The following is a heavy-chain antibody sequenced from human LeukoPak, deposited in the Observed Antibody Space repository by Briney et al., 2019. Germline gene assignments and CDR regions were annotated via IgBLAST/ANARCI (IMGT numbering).Heavy chain of an antibody. CDR2: IYYSGST. CDR1: GGSTSVYY. D-gene: IGHD3-22*01. J-gene: IGHJ4*02. V-gene: IGHV4-59*01. CDR3: ARGDSSGYSVSFDY. Sequence: SETLSLTCTVSGGSTSVYYWSWIRQPPGKGLEWIGHIYYSGSTNYNPSLKSRVTISVDTSKNQFSLKLSSVTAADTAVYYCARGDSSGYSVSFDYWGQGTLVTVSS.